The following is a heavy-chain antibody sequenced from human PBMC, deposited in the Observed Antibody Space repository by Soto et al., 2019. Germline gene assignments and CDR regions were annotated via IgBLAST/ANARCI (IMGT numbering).Heavy chain of an antibody. J-gene: IGHJ5*02. CDR2: IYSGGST. Sequence: QPGGSLSLSCAASGFTVSSNYMSWVRQAPGKGLEWVSVIYSGGSTYYADSVKGRFTISRDNSKNTLYLQMNSLRAEDTAVYYCARVGHYDFWSGYSSWGQGTLVTVSS. CDR1: GFTVSSNY. CDR3: ARVGHYDFWSGYSS. V-gene: IGHV3-53*01. D-gene: IGHD3-3*01.